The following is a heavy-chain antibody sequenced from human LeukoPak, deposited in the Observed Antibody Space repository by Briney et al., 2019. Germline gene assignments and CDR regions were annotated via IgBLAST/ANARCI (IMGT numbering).Heavy chain of an antibody. D-gene: IGHD1-1*01. Sequence: PSETLSLTCTVSGGSISSYYWGWIRQPPGKGLEWIGYIYYSGSTNYNPSLKSRVTISVDTSKNQFSLKLSSVTAADTAVYYCARGLLLMGTHYFDYWGQGTLVTVSS. J-gene: IGHJ4*02. CDR3: ARGLLLMGTHYFDY. CDR1: GGSISSYY. CDR2: IYYSGST. V-gene: IGHV4-59*01.